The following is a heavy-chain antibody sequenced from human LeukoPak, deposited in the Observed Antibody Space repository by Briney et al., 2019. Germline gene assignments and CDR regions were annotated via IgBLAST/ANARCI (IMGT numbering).Heavy chain of an antibody. CDR3: AGRGYRYSRD. V-gene: IGHV4-4*09. CDR1: GDSVTSGY. Sequence: SETLSLTCTVSGDSVTSGYWSWIRQPPAKGLEWIGYIYDSEITDYNPSLKSRLTMSVDTSNNQVSVNLSSVTAADTAVYYCAGRGYRYSRDWGQGTLVTVSS. D-gene: IGHD5-18*01. J-gene: IGHJ1*01. CDR2: IYDSEIT.